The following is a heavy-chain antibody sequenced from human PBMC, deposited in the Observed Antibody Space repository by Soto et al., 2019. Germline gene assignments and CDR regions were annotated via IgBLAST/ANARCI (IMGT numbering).Heavy chain of an antibody. D-gene: IGHD3-10*01. CDR3: ANSMVRGVFEDLYGMDV. J-gene: IGHJ6*02. CDR2: ISYDGSNK. V-gene: IGHV3-30*18. Sequence: QVQLVESGGGVVQPGRSLRLSCAASGFTFSSYGMHWVRQAPGKGLEWVAVISYDGSNKYYADSVKGRFTISRDNSKNTLYLQMNSLRAEDTAVYYCANSMVRGVFEDLYGMDVWGQGTTVTVSS. CDR1: GFTFSSYG.